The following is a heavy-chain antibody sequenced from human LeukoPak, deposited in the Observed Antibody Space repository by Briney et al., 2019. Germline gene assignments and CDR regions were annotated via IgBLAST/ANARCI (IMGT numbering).Heavy chain of an antibody. Sequence: SVKVSCKASGGTFSSYAISLVRQAPGQGLEWMGGIIPIFGTANYAQKFQGRVTITTDEFTSTAYMELSSLRSEDTAVYYCARARAGQDAFDIWGQGTRVTVSS. CDR2: IIPIFGTA. CDR1: GGTFSSYA. V-gene: IGHV1-69*05. CDR3: ARARAGQDAFDI. J-gene: IGHJ3*02. D-gene: IGHD6-19*01.